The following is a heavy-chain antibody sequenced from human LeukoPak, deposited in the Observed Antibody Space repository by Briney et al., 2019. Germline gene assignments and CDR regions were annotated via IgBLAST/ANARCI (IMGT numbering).Heavy chain of an antibody. Sequence: GGSLRLSCAASGFTYSTYAMAWVRQGPGKGLEWVSTISHSGDNTHYADSVKGRFTISRDNFKNSLHLQMNSLRAEDTAVYYCAKDDDTSGHFSYFQDWGQGTLVTVTS. CDR1: GFTYSTYA. CDR2: ISHSGDNT. D-gene: IGHD3-3*02. CDR3: AKDDDTSGHFSYFQD. J-gene: IGHJ1*01. V-gene: IGHV3-23*01.